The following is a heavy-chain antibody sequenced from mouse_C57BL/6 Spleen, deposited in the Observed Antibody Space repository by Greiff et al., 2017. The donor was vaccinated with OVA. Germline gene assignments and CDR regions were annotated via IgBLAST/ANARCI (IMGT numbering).Heavy chain of an antibody. CDR2: IDPEDGET. D-gene: IGHD1-1*01. V-gene: IGHV14-2*01. CDR1: GFNIKDYY. Sequence: EVKLVESGAELVKPGASVKLSCTASGFNIKDYYMHWVKQRTEQGLEWIGRIDPEDGETKYAPKFQGKATITADTSSNTAYLQLSSLTSEDTAVYYCAPSPNYYGSSYYAMDYWGQGTSVTVSS. J-gene: IGHJ4*01. CDR3: APSPNYYGSSYYAMDY.